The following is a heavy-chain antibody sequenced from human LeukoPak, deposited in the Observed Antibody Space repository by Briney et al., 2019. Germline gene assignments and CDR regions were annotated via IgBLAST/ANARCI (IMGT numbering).Heavy chain of an antibody. CDR1: GFTVSNNY. D-gene: IGHD3-22*01. V-gene: IGHV3-66*01. CDR3: ARDVGGDSSGYPDY. J-gene: IGHJ4*02. CDR2: IYSGGTT. Sequence: GGSLRLSCAASGFTVSNNYMSWVRQAPGKGLEWVSVIYSGGTTYYADSVKGRFTISRDNSRNTLYLQMNSLRAEDTAVYYCARDVGGDSSGYPDYWGQGTLVTVSS.